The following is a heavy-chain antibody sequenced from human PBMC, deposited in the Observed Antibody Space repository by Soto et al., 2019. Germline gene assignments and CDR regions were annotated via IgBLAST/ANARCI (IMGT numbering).Heavy chain of an antibody. J-gene: IGHJ4*02. CDR2: SSATGAGT. Sequence: EVQLLESGGGLVQPGGSLRLSCAASGVTFSSYGMTWVRQAPGKGLEWVSFSSATGAGTYYADSVKGRFTISRDNSKNTLYLQMTSLRADDTAVYYCAKDRRAGGNYGFDSDFWGQGALVIVSS. V-gene: IGHV3-23*01. CDR3: AKDRRAGGNYGFDSDF. CDR1: GVTFSSYG. D-gene: IGHD1-7*01.